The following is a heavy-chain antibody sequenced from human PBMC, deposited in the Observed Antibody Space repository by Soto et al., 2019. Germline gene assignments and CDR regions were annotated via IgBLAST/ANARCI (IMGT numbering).Heavy chain of an antibody. D-gene: IGHD2-2*01. CDR3: ARVSRARCSSTSCSAPYYYYYYGMDV. CDR1: GGSISSGGYS. Sequence: SETLSLTCAVSGGSISSGGYSWSWIRQPPGKGLEWIGYIYHSGSTYYNPSLKSRVTISVDRSKNQFSLKLSSVTAADTAVYYCARVSRARCSSTSCSAPYYYYYYGMDVWGQGTTVTVSS. V-gene: IGHV4-30-2*01. J-gene: IGHJ6*02. CDR2: IYHSGST.